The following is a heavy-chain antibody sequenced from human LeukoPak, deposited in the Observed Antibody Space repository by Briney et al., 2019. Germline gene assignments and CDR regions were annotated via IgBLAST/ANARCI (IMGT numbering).Heavy chain of an antibody. CDR2: INHSGST. CDR3: ARKPYYYDSKGMDV. V-gene: IGHV4-34*01. Sequence: PSETLSLTCAVYGGSFSGYYWSWIRQPPGKGLEWIGEINHSGSTNYNPSLKSRVTISVDTSKNQFSLKLSSVTAADTAVYYCARKPYYYDSKGMDVWGKGTTVTVSS. CDR1: GGSFSGYY. J-gene: IGHJ6*04. D-gene: IGHD3-22*01.